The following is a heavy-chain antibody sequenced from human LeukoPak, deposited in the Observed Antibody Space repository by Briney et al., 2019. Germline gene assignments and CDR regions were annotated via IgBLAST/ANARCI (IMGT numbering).Heavy chain of an antibody. CDR1: GFSFSTYY. CDR3: ARENHGSFDY. J-gene: IGHJ4*02. Sequence: GGSLRLSCAASGFSFSTYYVNWVRQALGKGLEWVSCISSSTYIYYADSVRGRFAISRDNAKNSLYLQMNSLRAEDTAVYYCARENHGSFDYWGQGSLVTVSS. V-gene: IGHV3-69-1*01. D-gene: IGHD1-14*01. CDR2: ISSSTYI.